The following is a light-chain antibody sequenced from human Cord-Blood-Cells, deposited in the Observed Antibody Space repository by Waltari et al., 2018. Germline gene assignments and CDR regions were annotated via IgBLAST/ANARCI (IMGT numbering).Light chain of an antibody. J-gene: IGLJ1*01. V-gene: IGLV3-25*03. CDR3: QSADSSGTYYV. CDR2: KAS. Sequence: SSELTQPPSVSVSPGPTARITCSGDALPKQYAYWYQQKPGQAPVLVIYKASERTSGIPELLSGSSSGTTVTLTISGVQQEDEDDYYWQSADSSGTYYVFGTGTKVTVL. CDR1: ALPKQY.